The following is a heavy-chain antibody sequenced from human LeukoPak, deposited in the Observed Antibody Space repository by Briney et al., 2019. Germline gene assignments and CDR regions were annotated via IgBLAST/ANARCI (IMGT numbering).Heavy chain of an antibody. Sequence: LSQTLSLTCAISGDSVSGNRATWNWLRQSPSRGLEWLGRIYYRSKWYSDYAVSVKGRITINPDTSKNQFSLLLNSVTLEDTAVYFCGRAEHDWGSDYWGQGTLVTVSS. CDR2: IYYRSKWYS. D-gene: IGHD3-9*01. CDR3: GRAEHDWGSDY. J-gene: IGHJ4*02. CDR1: GDSVSGNRAT. V-gene: IGHV6-1*01.